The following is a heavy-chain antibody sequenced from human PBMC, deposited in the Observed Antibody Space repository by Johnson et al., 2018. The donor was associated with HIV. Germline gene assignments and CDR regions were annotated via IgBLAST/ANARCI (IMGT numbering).Heavy chain of an antibody. J-gene: IGHJ3*02. V-gene: IGHV3-74*01. Sequence: VLLVESGGGLVQPGGSLRLSCAASGFTFSSHWMHWVRQAPGKGLVWVSGISWNSGSIGYVDSVKGRFTVSRDNAKKFLYLHMNSLRAEDTALYYCAKERYSYGSGSGIDAFDIWGQGTMVTVPS. CDR2: ISWNSGSI. D-gene: IGHD3-10*01. CDR1: GFTFSSHW. CDR3: AKERYSYGSGSGIDAFDI.